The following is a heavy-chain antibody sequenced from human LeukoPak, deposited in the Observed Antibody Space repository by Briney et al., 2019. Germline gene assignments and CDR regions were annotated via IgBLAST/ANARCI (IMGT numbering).Heavy chain of an antibody. Sequence: GGSLRLSCAASGFPLRSYAMSWVRGAPGKGLEWVSAISGSGTGTYYADSVKGRFTISRDNSKNTLYLQMNSLRAEDTAEYYCAKGDSMAVLGYFQHWGQGTPVTVSS. D-gene: IGHD3-22*01. V-gene: IGHV3-23*01. CDR3: AKGDSMAVLGYFQH. CDR2: ISGSGTGT. CDR1: GFPLRSYA. J-gene: IGHJ1*01.